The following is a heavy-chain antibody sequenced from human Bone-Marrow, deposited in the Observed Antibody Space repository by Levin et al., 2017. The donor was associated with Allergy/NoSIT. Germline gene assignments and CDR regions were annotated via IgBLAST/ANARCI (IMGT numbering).Heavy chain of an antibody. Sequence: SETLSLTCSVFGGPISSYSWSWIRQPPGKGLEWIGSIYYSESTNYNPSLKSRVTISVDTSKNRFSLKLSSVTAADTAVYYCARRVFGDAFDIWGQGTMVTVSS. CDR1: GGPISSYS. V-gene: IGHV4-59*08. CDR2: IYYSEST. CDR3: ARRVFGDAFDI. D-gene: IGHD3-3*01. J-gene: IGHJ3*02.